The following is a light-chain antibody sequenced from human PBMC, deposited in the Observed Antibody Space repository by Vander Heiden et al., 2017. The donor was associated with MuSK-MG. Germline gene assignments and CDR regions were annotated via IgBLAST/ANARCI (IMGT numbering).Light chain of an antibody. J-gene: IGKJ4*01. CDR1: QSSNSW. CDR2: KAS. Sequence: VGDRVTITCRASQSSNSWLAWYQQKPGNAPKVLIYKASSLDSGVPSRFSGSGSGTEFTLPISSLQPDEFATYYCQQYRSYPLTFGGGTKVEIK. V-gene: IGKV1-5*03. CDR3: QQYRSYPLT.